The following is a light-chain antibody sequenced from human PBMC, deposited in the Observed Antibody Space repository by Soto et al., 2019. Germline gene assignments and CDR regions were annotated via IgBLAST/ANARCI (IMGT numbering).Light chain of an antibody. CDR2: DVT. J-gene: IGLJ1*01. CDR1: SSDVGGYDF. CDR3: QSYDSSLGGSV. Sequence: QSALTQPRSVSGSPGQSVTISCTGTSSDVGGYDFVSWYQQHPGKAPKLTIYDVTKRPSWVPDRFSGAKSGNSASLAITGLQAEDEADYYCQSYDSSLGGSVFGTGTKLTVL. V-gene: IGLV2-11*01.